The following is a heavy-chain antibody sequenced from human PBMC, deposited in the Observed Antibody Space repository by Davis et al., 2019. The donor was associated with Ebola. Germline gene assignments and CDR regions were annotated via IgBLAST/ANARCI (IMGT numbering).Heavy chain of an antibody. D-gene: IGHD4-11*01. CDR2: ISYDGSNK. V-gene: IGHV3-30*03. CDR3: ARRGLDYSNYHYVMDV. Sequence: GESLKISCAASGFTFSSYGMHWVRQAPGKGLEWVAVISYDGSNKYYADSVKGRFTISRDNSKNTLYLQMNSLRAEDTAVYYCARRGLDYSNYHYVMDVWGQGTTVTVSS. J-gene: IGHJ6*02. CDR1: GFTFSSYG.